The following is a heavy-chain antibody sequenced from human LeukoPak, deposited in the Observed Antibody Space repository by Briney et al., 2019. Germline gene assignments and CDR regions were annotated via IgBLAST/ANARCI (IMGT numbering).Heavy chain of an antibody. CDR1: GFTFSTHA. J-gene: IGHJ6*02. Sequence: PGGSLRLSCAASGFTFSTHAMHWVRQTPGRGLEYVSGGSPNGGSTYYANSVKGRFTISRDNSKNTLYLQMGSLRAEDMGVYYCLRDRRYNSGSVFMDVWGQGTTVIVSS. CDR3: LRDRRYNSGSVFMDV. D-gene: IGHD5-18*01. V-gene: IGHV3-64*01. CDR2: GSPNGGST.